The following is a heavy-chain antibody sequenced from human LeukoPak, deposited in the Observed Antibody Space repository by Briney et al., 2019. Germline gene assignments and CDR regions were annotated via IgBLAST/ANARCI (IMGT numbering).Heavy chain of an antibody. Sequence: GGSPRLSCAASGLTFSSHAMHWVRQAPGKGPEYVSAIVSNGGNTYYADSVRGRFTISRDNSKDTVYLQMGSLRPEDTAVYYCARGGYYAASDIWGQGALVTISS. CDR2: IVSNGGNT. CDR3: ARGGYYAASDI. CDR1: GLTFSSHA. J-gene: IGHJ4*02. V-gene: IGHV3-64*02. D-gene: IGHD3-3*01.